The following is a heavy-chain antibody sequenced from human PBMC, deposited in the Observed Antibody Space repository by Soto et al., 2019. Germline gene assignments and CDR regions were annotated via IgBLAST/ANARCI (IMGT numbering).Heavy chain of an antibody. D-gene: IGHD3-22*01. V-gene: IGHV2-5*01. J-gene: IGHJ5*02. CDR3: ANSHLSYYDSSGYLAANWFDP. Sequence: GXTLVTPTQTLTXTCTFCRCSLSTSGVGVVWIRQPPVKALEWLELIYWNDDNRYSPSLKSRRTITKDTSKNHVFLTMNKMDPVDTDSYYRANSHLSYYDSSGYLAANWFDPWGQGTLGTVSS. CDR2: IYWNDDN. CDR1: RCSLSTSGVG.